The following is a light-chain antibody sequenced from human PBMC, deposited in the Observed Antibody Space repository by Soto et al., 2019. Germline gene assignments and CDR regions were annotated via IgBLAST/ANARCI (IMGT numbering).Light chain of an antibody. J-gene: IGKJ3*01. CDR2: KAS. CDR1: QSISSW. Sequence: DIPMTQSPSTLSASVGDRVTITCRASQSISSWLAWYQQKPGKAPKLLIYKASSLESGVPSRFSGSGSGTEFTLNISSLQPDDFATYYCQQYNSYITFGPGTKVDIK. CDR3: QQYNSYIT. V-gene: IGKV1-5*03.